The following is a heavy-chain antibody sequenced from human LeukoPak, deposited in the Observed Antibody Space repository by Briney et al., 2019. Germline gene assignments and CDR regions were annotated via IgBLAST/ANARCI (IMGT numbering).Heavy chain of an antibody. V-gene: IGHV4-61*02. CDR3: ARGNDYYDSSGYLYYFDY. CDR2: MYTSGST. Sequence: SETLSLTCTVSGGSIGSSTYFWDWIRQPAGKGLEWIGRMYTSGSTNYNPSLKSRVTISVDTSKNQFSLKLSSVTAADTAVYYCARGNDYYDSSGYLYYFDYWGQGTLVTVSS. D-gene: IGHD3-22*01. J-gene: IGHJ4*02. CDR1: GGSIGSSTYF.